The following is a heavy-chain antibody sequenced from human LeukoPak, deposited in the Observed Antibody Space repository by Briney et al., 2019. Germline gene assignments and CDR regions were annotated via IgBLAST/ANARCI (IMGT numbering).Heavy chain of an antibody. D-gene: IGHD3-10*01. Sequence: QPGGSLRLSCAASGFTFSNYALSWVRQAPGKGLEWVSVIYSGGSTYYADSVKGRFTISRHNSKNTLYLQMNSLRAEDTAVYYCAGRRVTVWGQGTTVTVSS. CDR2: IYSGGST. J-gene: IGHJ6*02. V-gene: IGHV3-53*04. CDR3: AGRRVTV. CDR1: GFTFSNYA.